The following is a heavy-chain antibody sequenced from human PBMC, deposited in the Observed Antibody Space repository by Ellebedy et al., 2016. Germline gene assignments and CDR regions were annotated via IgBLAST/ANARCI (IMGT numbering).Heavy chain of an antibody. D-gene: IGHD5-12*01. CDR1: GFSLNTSGMC. V-gene: IGHV2-70*11. CDR3: ARAIVAKVPYYYYYGMDV. Sequence: SGPTLVKPTQTLTLTCTFSGFSLNTSGMCVSWIRQPPGKALEWLARIDWDDDKYYRTSLKTRLTISKDTSKNQVALTMTNMDPVDTATFYCARAIVAKVPYYYYYGMDVWGQGTTVTVSS. J-gene: IGHJ6*02. CDR2: IDWDDDK.